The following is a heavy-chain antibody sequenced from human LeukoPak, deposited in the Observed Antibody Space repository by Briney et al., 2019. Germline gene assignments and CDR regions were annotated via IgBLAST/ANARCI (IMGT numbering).Heavy chain of an antibody. J-gene: IGHJ6*03. CDR1: GGSISSYY. CDR3: ARRYGSGSYYADYYYYYYMDV. Sequence: SETLSLTCTVSGGSISSYYWSWIRPPAGKGLEWIGRIYISGSTNYNPSLKSRVTISVDTSKNQFSLQLSSVTAADTAVYYCARRYGSGSYYADYYYYYYMDVWGKGTTVTISS. CDR2: IYISGST. V-gene: IGHV4-4*07. D-gene: IGHD3-10*01.